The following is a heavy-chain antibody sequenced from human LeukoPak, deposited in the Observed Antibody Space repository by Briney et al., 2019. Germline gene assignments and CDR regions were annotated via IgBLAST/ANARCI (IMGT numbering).Heavy chain of an antibody. CDR3: ARDLKSYSSGYYFDY. Sequence: PSETLSLTCAVYGGSFSGYYWSWIRQPPGKGLEWIGEINHSGSTNYNPSLKSRVTISVDTSKNQFSLKLSSVTAADTAVYYCARDLKSYSSGYYFDYWGQGTLVTVSS. CDR2: INHSGST. V-gene: IGHV4-34*01. J-gene: IGHJ4*02. D-gene: IGHD3-22*01. CDR1: GGSFSGYY.